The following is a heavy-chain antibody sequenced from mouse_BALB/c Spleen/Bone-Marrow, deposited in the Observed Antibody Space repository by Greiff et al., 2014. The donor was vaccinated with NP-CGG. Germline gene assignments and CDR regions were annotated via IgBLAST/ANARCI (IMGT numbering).Heavy chain of an antibody. J-gene: IGHJ3*01. D-gene: IGHD2-14*01. CDR2: IDPANGNT. CDR3: ARYDYRYAWFAY. V-gene: IGHV14-3*02. Sequence: QLQQSGAELVKPGASVKLSCTASGFNIKDTYMHWVKQRPEQGLEWIGRIDPANGNTKYDPKFQGKATITTDTSSNSAYLQLRCLTSEDTAVYYCARYDYRYAWFAYWGQGTLVTVSA. CDR1: GFNIKDTY.